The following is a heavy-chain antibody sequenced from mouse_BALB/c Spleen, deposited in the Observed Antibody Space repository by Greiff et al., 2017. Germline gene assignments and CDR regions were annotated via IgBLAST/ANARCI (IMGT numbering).Heavy chain of an antibody. CDR1: GFTFSNYW. J-gene: IGHJ3*01. Sequence: EVKLVESGGGLVQPGGSMKLSCVASGFTFSNYWMNWVRQSPEKGLEWVAEIRLKSNNYATHYAESVKGRFTISRDDSKSSVYLQMNNLRAEDTGIYYCTPSRYDVGWFAYWGQGTLVTVSA. CDR2: IRLKSNNYAT. CDR3: TPSRYDVGWFAY. D-gene: IGHD2-14*01. V-gene: IGHV6-6*02.